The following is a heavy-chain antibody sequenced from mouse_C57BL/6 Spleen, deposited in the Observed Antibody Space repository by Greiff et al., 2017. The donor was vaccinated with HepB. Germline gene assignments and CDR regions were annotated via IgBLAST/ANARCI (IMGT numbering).Heavy chain of an antibody. D-gene: IGHD1-1*01. CDR3: ARYLSGSSPYWYFDV. J-gene: IGHJ1*03. Sequence: VQLQQPGAELVKPGASVKLSCKASGYTFTSYWMHWVKQRPGQGLEWIGMIHPNSGSTNYNEKFKSKATLTVDKSSSTAYMQLSSLTSEDSAVYYGARYLSGSSPYWYFDVWGTGTTVTVSS. CDR2: IHPNSGST. CDR1: GYTFTSYW. V-gene: IGHV1-64*01.